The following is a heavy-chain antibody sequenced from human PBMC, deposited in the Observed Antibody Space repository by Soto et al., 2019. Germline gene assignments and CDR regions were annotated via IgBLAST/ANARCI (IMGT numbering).Heavy chain of an antibody. CDR1: GGSVSSGNYY. J-gene: IGHJ6*02. V-gene: IGHV4-61*01. CDR2: IYYSGST. CDR3: ARDHLGPGISWSHDHYYLMYA. Sequence: PSENMYLTFTVSGGSVSSGNYYWSWIRQPPGKGLEWIGYIYYSGSTNYNPSLKSRVTISVDTSKNQFSLKLSSVTAADTAMYYCARDHLGPGISWSHDHYYLMYAWGQGTTVTVSS. D-gene: IGHD6-13*01.